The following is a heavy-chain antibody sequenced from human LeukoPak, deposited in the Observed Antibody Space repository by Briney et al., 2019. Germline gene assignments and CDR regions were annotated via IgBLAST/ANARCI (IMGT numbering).Heavy chain of an antibody. J-gene: IGHJ4*02. CDR3: ATDLHFGYCTATSCANY. V-gene: IGHV3-15*01. Sequence: PGGSLRLSCAASGFTFISSWMTWVRQAPGKGLKWVGRIRSTPDGGATDYAAPVKGRFTISRDDSKNTLYLQMSSLRTEDTAVYYRATDLHFGYCTATSCANYWGQGTLVTVSS. CDR1: GFTFISSW. D-gene: IGHD2-2*03. CDR2: IRSTPDGGAT.